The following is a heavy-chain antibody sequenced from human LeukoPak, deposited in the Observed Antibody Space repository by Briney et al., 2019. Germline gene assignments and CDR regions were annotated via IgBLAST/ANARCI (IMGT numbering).Heavy chain of an antibody. V-gene: IGHV1-69*06. Sequence: ASVKVSCKASGGTFSSYAISWVRQAPGRGLEWMGGIIPIFGTANYAQKFQGRVTITADKSTSTAYMELSSLRSEDTAVYYCARDLTMVRGTPYFDYWGQGTLVTVSS. CDR1: GGTFSSYA. CDR3: ARDLTMVRGTPYFDY. CDR2: IIPIFGTA. J-gene: IGHJ4*02. D-gene: IGHD3-10*01.